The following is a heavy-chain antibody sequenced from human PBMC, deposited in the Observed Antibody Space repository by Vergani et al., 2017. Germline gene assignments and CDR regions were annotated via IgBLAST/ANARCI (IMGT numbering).Heavy chain of an antibody. CDR1: GFTFSSYA. V-gene: IGHV3-23*01. CDR2: RSGSGGTT. CDR3: ARRDSSGYYFDY. D-gene: IGHD6-19*01. Sequence: EVQLLESGGGLGQPGGSLRLSCAASGFTFSSYAMSWVRQAPGKGLEWVSIRSGSGGTTYYADSVKGRVTISRDNSKNTLYLQMNSLGVEDKAVYYCARRDSSGYYFDYWGQGTLVTVSS. J-gene: IGHJ4*02.